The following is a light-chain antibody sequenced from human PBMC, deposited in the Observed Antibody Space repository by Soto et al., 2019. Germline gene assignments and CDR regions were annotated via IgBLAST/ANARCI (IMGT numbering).Light chain of an antibody. CDR3: SSYAGSSNMI. Sequence: QSALTQPPSASGSPGQSVTISCTGTSSDVGGSTYVSWYQQHPGKAPNLMIYEVSRRPSAVPDRFSGSKSGNTASLTVSGLQSEDEADYYCSSYAGSSNMIFGGGTKLTVL. J-gene: IGLJ2*01. CDR2: EVS. CDR1: SSDVGGSTY. V-gene: IGLV2-8*01.